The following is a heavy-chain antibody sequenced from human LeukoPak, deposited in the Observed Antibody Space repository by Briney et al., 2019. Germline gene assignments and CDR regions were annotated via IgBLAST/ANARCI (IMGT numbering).Heavy chain of an antibody. CDR3: ATRGYSSGWYQYYFDY. V-gene: IGHV3-23*01. J-gene: IGHJ4*02. Sequence: GGSLRLSCAASGFTFSSHAISWVRQAPGKELEWVSGISSNGGSTDYADSVKGRFTISRDNSKNTLYLQMNSLRAEDAAVYYCATRGYSSGWYQYYFDYWGQGTLVTVSS. CDR2: ISSNGGST. D-gene: IGHD6-19*01. CDR1: GFTFSSHA.